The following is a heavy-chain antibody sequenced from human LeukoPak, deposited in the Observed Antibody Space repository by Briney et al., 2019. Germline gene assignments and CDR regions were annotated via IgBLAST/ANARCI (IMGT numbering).Heavy chain of an antibody. CDR1: GGTFSSYA. J-gene: IGHJ6*03. CDR2: IIPILGIA. CDR3: ARGRTTVTAYYYYYMDV. Sequence: SVKVSCKASGGTFSSYAISWVRQAPGQGLEWMGRIIPILGIANYAQKFQGRVTITADKSTSTAYMELSSLRSEDTAVYYCARGRTTVTAYYYYYMDVWGKGTTVTVSS. V-gene: IGHV1-69*04. D-gene: IGHD4-11*01.